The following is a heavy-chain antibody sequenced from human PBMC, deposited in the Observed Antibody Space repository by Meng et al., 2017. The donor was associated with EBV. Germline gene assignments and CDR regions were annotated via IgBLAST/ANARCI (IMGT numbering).Heavy chain of an antibody. CDR3: ARGLDYFDY. J-gene: IGHJ4*02. CDR2: ISAYNGNT. V-gene: IGHV1-18*01. Sequence: VGYGAELETPGGSVTVSCKASGYTFSSYGISWVRQAPGQGLEWMGWISAYNGNTNYAQKLQGRVTMTTDTSTSTAYMELRSLRSDDTAVYYCARGLDYFDYWGQGTLVTVSS. CDR1: GYTFSSYG.